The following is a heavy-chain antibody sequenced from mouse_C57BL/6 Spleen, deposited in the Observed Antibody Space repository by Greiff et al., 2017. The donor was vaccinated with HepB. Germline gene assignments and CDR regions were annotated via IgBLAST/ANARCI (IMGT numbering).Heavy chain of an antibody. V-gene: IGHV1-54*01. D-gene: IGHD1-1*01. CDR1: GYAFTNYL. CDR3: AKGRYGSSYGYFDV. Sequence: QVQLQQSGAELVRPGSSVKVSCKASGYAFTNYLIEWVKQRPGQGLEWIGVINPGSGGTNYNEKFKGKATLTADKSSSTAYMQLSSLTSEDSAVYCCAKGRYGSSYGYFDVWGTGTTVTVSS. J-gene: IGHJ1*03. CDR2: INPGSGGT.